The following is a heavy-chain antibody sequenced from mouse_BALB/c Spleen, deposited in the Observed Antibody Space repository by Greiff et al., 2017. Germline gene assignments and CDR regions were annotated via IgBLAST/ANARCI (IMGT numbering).Heavy chain of an antibody. Sequence: QVQLKESGAELVRPGTSVKVSCKASGYAFTNYLIEWVKQRPGQGLEWIGVINPGSGGTNYNEKFKGKATLTADKSSSTAYMQLSSLTSDDSAVYFCARSGTYAMDDWGQGTSVTVSS. V-gene: IGHV1-54*01. CDR2: INPGSGGT. J-gene: IGHJ4*01. CDR1: GYAFTNYL. D-gene: IGHD3-1*01. CDR3: ARSGTYAMDD.